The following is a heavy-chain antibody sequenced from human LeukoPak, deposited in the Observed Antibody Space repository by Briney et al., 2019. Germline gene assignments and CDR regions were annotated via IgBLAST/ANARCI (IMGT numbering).Heavy chain of an antibody. CDR1: GFTFSSYE. J-gene: IGHJ5*02. Sequence: PGGSLRLSCAASGFTFSSYEMSWVRQAPGKGLEWVSAISGSGGSTYYADSVKGRFTISRDNSKNTLYLQMNSLRAEDTAVYYCATTKSWSHNWFDPWGQGTLVTVSS. CDR3: ATTKSWSHNWFDP. V-gene: IGHV3-23*01. CDR2: ISGSGGST. D-gene: IGHD6-13*01.